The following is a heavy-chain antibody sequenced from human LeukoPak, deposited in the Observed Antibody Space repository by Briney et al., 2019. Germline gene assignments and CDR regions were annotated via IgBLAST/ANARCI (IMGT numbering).Heavy chain of an antibody. CDR2: INWNGAWT. J-gene: IGHJ5*02. V-gene: IGHV3-20*04. D-gene: IGHD3-22*01. CDR1: GFKFDDYG. Sequence: GGSLRLSCAASGFKFDDYGMSWVRQAPGKGLEWVCDINWNGAWTGYADSAKGRFTISRDNAKTSLYLQMNSLRAEDTALYYCAGYYYDSSRGFDLWGQGTLVTVSA. CDR3: AGYYYDSSRGFDL.